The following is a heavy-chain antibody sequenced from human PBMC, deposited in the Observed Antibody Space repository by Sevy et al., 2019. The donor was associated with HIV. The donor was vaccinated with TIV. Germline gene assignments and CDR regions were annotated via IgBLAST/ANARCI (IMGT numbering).Heavy chain of an antibody. V-gene: IGHV4-59*08. CDR3: ARQGYNRNYPYFDY. D-gene: IGHD1-7*01. CDR1: GGSISSYY. Sequence: SETLSLTCTVSGGSISSYYWSWIRQPPGKGLGWIGYIYYTGSTNYNPSLKSRVTISVDTSKNQFSLKLSSVTAADTAVYYCARQGYNRNYPYFDYWGQGTLVTVSS. CDR2: IYYTGST. J-gene: IGHJ4*02.